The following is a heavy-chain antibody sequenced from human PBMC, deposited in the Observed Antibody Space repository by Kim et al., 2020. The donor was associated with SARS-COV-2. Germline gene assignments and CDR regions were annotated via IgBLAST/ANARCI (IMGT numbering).Heavy chain of an antibody. CDR3: ASGGGVVVAATGSTYYYYGMDV. Sequence: ASVKVSCKASGYTFTSYYMHWVRQAPGQGLEWMGIINPSGGSTSYAQKFQGRVTMTRDTSTSTVYMELSSLRSEDTAVYYCASGGGVVVAATGSTYYYYGMDVWGQGTTVTVSS. CDR2: INPSGGST. J-gene: IGHJ6*02. D-gene: IGHD2-15*01. V-gene: IGHV1-46*01. CDR1: GYTFTSYY.